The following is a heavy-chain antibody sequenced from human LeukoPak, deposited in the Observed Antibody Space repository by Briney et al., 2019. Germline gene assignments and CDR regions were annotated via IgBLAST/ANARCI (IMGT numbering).Heavy chain of an antibody. CDR2: IYYSGST. CDR3: AREGGGDYYDSSAYYFDY. J-gene: IGHJ4*02. V-gene: IGHV4-59*01. D-gene: IGHD3-22*01. CDR1: GGSISNYY. Sequence: SETLSLTCTVSGGSISNYYWSWIRQPPGKGLEWIGYIYYSGSTNYNPSLKSRVTILVDTSKNQFSLKLSSVTAADTAVYYCAREGGGDYYDSSAYYFDYWGQGTLVTVSS.